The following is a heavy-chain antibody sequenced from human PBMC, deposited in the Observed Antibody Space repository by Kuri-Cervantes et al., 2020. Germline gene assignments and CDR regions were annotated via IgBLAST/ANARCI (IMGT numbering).Heavy chain of an antibody. Sequence: GESLKISCAASGFTFSSYWMSWVRQAPGKGLEWVANIKQDGSEKYYVDSVKGRFTISRDNAKNSLYLQMNSLRAEDTAVYYCARDWGYCSGGSCYNSDYWGQGTLVTVSS. CDR1: GFTFSSYW. D-gene: IGHD2-15*01. CDR2: IKQDGSEK. CDR3: ARDWGYCSGGSCYNSDY. J-gene: IGHJ4*02. V-gene: IGHV3-7*01.